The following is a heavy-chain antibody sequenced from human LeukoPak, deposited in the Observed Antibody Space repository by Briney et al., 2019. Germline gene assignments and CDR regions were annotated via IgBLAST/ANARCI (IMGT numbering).Heavy chain of an antibody. V-gene: IGHV3-23*01. CDR3: AKVGCSSTSCYGRDY. J-gene: IGHJ4*02. Sequence: ETLSLTCTVSGGSISSRPYYWGWVRQPPGQGLEWVSAISGSGGGTYYADSVKGRFTISRDNSKNTLYLQMNSLRAEDKAVYYCAKVGCSSTSCYGRDYWGQGTLVTVSS. CDR2: ISGSGGGT. D-gene: IGHD2-2*01. CDR1: GGSISSRPYY.